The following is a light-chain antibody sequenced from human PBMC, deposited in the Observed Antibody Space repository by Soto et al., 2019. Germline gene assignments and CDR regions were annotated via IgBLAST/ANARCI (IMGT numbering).Light chain of an antibody. Sequence: DIQMTQSPSTLSASVGDRVTITCRASQSISSWLAWYQQKPGKAPKLLIYTASSLESGVPSRFSGSGSGTEFTLTISSLQPDDFATYYCQQFNNYPWTFGHGTRVEIK. J-gene: IGKJ1*01. V-gene: IGKV1-5*03. CDR2: TAS. CDR1: QSISSW. CDR3: QQFNNYPWT.